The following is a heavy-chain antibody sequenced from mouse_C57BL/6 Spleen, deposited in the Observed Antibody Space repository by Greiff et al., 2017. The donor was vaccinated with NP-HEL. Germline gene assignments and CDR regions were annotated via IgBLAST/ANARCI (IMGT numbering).Heavy chain of an antibody. J-gene: IGHJ4*01. D-gene: IGHD1-1*01. Sequence: EVKVVESGEGLVKPGGSLKLSCAASGFTFSSYAMSWVRQTPEKRLEWVAYISSGGDYIYYADTVKGRFTISSDNSRNTLYLQMSSRKSEDTAMDYCTRGGYYYPHYAMDYWGQGTSVTVSS. CDR1: GFTFSSYA. V-gene: IGHV5-9-1*02. CDR3: TRGGYYYPHYAMDY. CDR2: ISSGGDYI.